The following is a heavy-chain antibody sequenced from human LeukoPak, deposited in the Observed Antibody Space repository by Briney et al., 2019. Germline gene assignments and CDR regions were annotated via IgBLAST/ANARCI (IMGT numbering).Heavy chain of an antibody. J-gene: IGHJ4*02. D-gene: IGHD3-22*01. CDR3: ARHYYDTSGYYIFDS. CDR2: IYYSGST. Sequence: SETLSLTCTVSGGSISNYYWSWIRQPPGKGLEYIGYIYYSGSTDSNPSLKSRVTISVDTSKNQFSLKLSSVSAADTAVYYCARHYYDTSGYYIFDSWGQGTLVTVSS. CDR1: GGSISNYY. V-gene: IGHV4-59*01.